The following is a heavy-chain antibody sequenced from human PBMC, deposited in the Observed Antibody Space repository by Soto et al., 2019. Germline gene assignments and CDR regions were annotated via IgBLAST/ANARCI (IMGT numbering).Heavy chain of an antibody. J-gene: IGHJ4*02. Sequence: PGGSLRLSCAASGFIFSNCAMSWVRQTPGKGLEWVSALSDSGDSTYYADSVKGRFTISRDDSKNTLYLQMNSLRVEDTAVYYCAKQEGWPYYFDFWGQGTLVTAPQ. CDR2: LSDSGDST. CDR1: GFIFSNCA. V-gene: IGHV3-23*01. D-gene: IGHD6-19*01. CDR3: AKQEGWPYYFDF.